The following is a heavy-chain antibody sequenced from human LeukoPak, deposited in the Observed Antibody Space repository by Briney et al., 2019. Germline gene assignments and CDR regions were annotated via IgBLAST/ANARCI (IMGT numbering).Heavy chain of an antibody. CDR3: ARDRQCGY. V-gene: IGHV1-18*01. J-gene: IGHJ4*02. CDR2: ISPYNGNT. CDR1: GYTFTSYG. D-gene: IGHD2-21*01. Sequence: ASVKVSCKASGYTFTSYGISWVRQAPGQGLEWMGWISPYNGNTNYAPKFQGRVTMTTDTATSTAYMELTSLTSDDTAVYYCARDRQCGYWGQGTLVTVSS.